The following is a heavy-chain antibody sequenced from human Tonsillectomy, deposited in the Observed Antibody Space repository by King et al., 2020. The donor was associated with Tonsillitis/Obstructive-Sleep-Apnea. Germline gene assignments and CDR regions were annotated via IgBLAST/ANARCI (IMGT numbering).Heavy chain of an antibody. CDR1: GGSISTYY. CDR3: ARLTSYDFWSAITAHYYMDV. CDR2: IYYSGST. D-gene: IGHD3-3*01. Sequence: LQLQESGPGLVKPSETLSLTCTVSGGSISTYYWSWIRQPPGKGLEWIGYIYYSGSTNYNPSLKSRVTISVDTSKNQFSLKLSSVTAADSAVYYCARLTSYDFWSAITAHYYMDVWGKGTTVTVSS. J-gene: IGHJ6*03. V-gene: IGHV4-59*08.